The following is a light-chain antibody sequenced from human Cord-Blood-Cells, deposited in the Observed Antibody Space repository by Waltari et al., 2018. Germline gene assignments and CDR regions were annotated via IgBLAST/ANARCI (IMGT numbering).Light chain of an antibody. CDR2: EVS. V-gene: IGLV2-14*01. Sequence: QSALTQPASVSRSPGQSLTITCPGTRRDVGASNYVSRYQQHPGKAPKLMIYEVSNRPSGVSNRFSGSKSGNTASLTISGLQAEDEADYYCSSYTSSSTRVFGTGTKVTVL. CDR3: SSYTSSSTRV. J-gene: IGLJ1*01. CDR1: RRDVGASNY.